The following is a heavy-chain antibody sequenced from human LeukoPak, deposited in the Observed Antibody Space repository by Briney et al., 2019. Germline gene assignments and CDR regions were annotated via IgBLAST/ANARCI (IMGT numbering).Heavy chain of an antibody. D-gene: IGHD1-26*01. CDR1: GYSFTSYW. CDR3: ASLIVGATGYFDY. J-gene: IGHJ4*02. CDR2: IDPSDSYT. Sequence: GESLKISCKGSGYSFTSYWISWVRKMPGKGLEWMGRIDPSDSYTNYSPSFQGRVTISADKSISTAYLQWSSLKASDTAMYYCASLIVGATGYFDYWGQGTLVTVSS. V-gene: IGHV5-10-1*01.